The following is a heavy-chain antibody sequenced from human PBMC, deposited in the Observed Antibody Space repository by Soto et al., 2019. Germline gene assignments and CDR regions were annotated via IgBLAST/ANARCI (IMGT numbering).Heavy chain of an antibody. J-gene: IGHJ6*03. Sequence: GGSLRLSCAASGFTFSSYGMHWVRQAPGKGLEWVAVIWYDGSNKYYADSVKGRFTISRDNSKNTLYLQMNSLRAEDTAVYYCARDRPYYYGSGSYNNYMDVWGKGTTVTVSS. CDR3: ARDRPYYYGSGSYNNYMDV. CDR2: IWYDGSNK. CDR1: GFTFSSYG. D-gene: IGHD3-10*01. V-gene: IGHV3-33*01.